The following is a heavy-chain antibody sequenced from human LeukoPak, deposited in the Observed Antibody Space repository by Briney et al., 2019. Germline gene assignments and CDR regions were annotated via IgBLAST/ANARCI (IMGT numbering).Heavy chain of an antibody. Sequence: PGGSLRLSCAASGFTFSRFWMAWVRLAPGKGLEWVANIKQDESEKFYVDSVKGRFTISRDNAKNSLYLQMNSLRAEDTAVYYCARGLYCGGDCYPPYFDYWGQGTLVTVSS. D-gene: IGHD2-21*02. CDR2: IKQDESEK. V-gene: IGHV3-7*03. J-gene: IGHJ4*02. CDR1: GFTFSRFW. CDR3: ARGLYCGGDCYPPYFDY.